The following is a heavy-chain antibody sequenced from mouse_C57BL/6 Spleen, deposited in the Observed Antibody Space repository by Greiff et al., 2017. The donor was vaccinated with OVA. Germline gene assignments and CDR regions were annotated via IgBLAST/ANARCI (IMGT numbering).Heavy chain of an antibody. J-gene: IGHJ2*01. CDR2: ISYSGST. Sequence: VQLKESGPGMVKPSQSLSLTCTVTGYSITSGYDWHWIRHFPGNKLEWMGYISYSGSTNYNPSLKSRISITHDTSKNHFFLKLNSVSTEDTATDYCARAGVDYDSSFDYWGQGTTLTVSS. V-gene: IGHV3-1*01. D-gene: IGHD1-1*01. CDR1: GYSITSGYD. CDR3: ARAGVDYDSSFDY.